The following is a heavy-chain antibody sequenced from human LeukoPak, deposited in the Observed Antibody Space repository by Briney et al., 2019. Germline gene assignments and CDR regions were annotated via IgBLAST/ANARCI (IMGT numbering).Heavy chain of an antibody. CDR1: GGSISSYY. J-gene: IGHJ4*02. V-gene: IGHV4-39*07. CDR3: ARVFSEQVRGVISY. Sequence: SETLSLTCTVSGGSISSYYWGWIRQPPGKGLEWIGSIYYSGSTYYNPSLKSRVTISVDTSKNQFSLKLSSVTAADTAVYYCARVFSEQVRGVISYWGQGTLVTVSS. D-gene: IGHD3-10*01. CDR2: IYYSGST.